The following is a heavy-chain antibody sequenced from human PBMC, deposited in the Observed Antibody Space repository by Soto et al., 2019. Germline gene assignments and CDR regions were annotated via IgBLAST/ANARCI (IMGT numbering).Heavy chain of an antibody. CDR1: GFTVSSNY. V-gene: IGHV3-53*04. CDR2: IYSGGST. J-gene: IGHJ3*02. CDR3: AVYCSGGSCYLGNAFDI. Sequence: GGSLRLSCAASGFTVSSNYMSWVRQAPGKGLEWVSVIYSGGSTYYADSVKGRFTISRHNSKNTLYLQMNSLRAEDTAVYYCAVYCSGGSCYLGNAFDIWGQGSMVTVSS. D-gene: IGHD2-15*01.